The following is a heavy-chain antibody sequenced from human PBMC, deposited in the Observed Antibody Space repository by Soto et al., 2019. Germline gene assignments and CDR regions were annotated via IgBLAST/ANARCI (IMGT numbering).Heavy chain of an antibody. Sequence: PSETLSRTCTVSGGSINRGDYYWSWFRQHPGKGLEWIGYIYYSGSTYYNPSLKSRVTISVDTSKNQFSLKLSSVTAADTAVYYCARGVRFGFGTTVTPFAYRGQRTLVPGSS. CDR3: ARGVRFGFGTTVTPFAY. V-gene: IGHV4-31*03. CDR1: GGSINRGDYY. CDR2: IYYSGST. D-gene: IGHD4-17*01. J-gene: IGHJ4*02.